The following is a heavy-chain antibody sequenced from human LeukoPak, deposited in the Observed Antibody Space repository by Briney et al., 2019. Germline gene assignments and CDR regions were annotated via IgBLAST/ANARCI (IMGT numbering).Heavy chain of an antibody. J-gene: IGHJ3*02. Sequence: SETLSLTCTVSGGSISSYYWSWIRQPPGKGLEWIGYIYYSGSTNYNPSLKSRVTISVDTSKNQFSLKLSSVTAADTAVYYCARDLPGGWCTNGVCHDAFDIWGQGTMVTVSS. D-gene: IGHD2-8*01. CDR2: IYYSGST. V-gene: IGHV4-59*12. CDR1: GGSISSYY. CDR3: ARDLPGGWCTNGVCHDAFDI.